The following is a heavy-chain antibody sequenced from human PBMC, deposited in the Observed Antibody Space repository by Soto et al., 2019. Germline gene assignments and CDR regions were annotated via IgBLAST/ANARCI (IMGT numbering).Heavy chain of an antibody. D-gene: IGHD7-27*01. CDR2: IWYDGNNK. CDR3: VGRGNQNWGDY. Sequence: QVQLVESGGGVVQPGRSLRLSCAASGFTFSSYGMHWVRQAPGKGLEWVSSIWYDGNNKYYADSVKGRFTISRDNSRNTLFRQMNSLRAEETALYYCVGRGNQNWGDYWGQGTQVTVSS. V-gene: IGHV3-33*01. CDR1: GFTFSSYG. J-gene: IGHJ4*02.